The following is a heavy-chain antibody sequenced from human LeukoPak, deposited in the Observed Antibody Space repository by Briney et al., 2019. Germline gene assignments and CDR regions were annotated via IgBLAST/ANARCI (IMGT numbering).Heavy chain of an antibody. J-gene: IGHJ4*02. Sequence: SETLSLTCTVSGGSISSYYWSWIRQPPGKGLEWIGYIYYSGSTNYNPSLKSRVTISVDTSKNQFSLKLSSVTAADTAVYYCARMRKDSSGYYYPDYWGQGTLVTVSS. V-gene: IGHV4-59*01. D-gene: IGHD3-22*01. CDR1: GGSISSYY. CDR2: IYYSGST. CDR3: ARMRKDSSGYYYPDY.